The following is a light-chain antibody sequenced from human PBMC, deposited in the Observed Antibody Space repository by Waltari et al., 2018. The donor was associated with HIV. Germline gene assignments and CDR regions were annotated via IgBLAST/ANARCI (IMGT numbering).Light chain of an antibody. CDR3: QQYDYWPPWT. J-gene: IGKJ1*01. V-gene: IGKV3-15*01. CDR1: QSVRTK. Sequence: VMTQPPPTPPVSPGDRPTLPCRASQSVRTKLAWYQPKPGQPPRLLTYGASTSATCIAARFSGSGSGTEFTLTINSLQSEDYAVYYCQQYDYWPPWTFGQGTKVEMK. CDR2: GAS.